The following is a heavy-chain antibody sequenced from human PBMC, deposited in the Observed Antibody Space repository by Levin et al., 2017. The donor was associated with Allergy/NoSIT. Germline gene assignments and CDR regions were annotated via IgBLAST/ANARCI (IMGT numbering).Heavy chain of an antibody. J-gene: IGHJ4*02. CDR3: TRVRAAMSAVGSSSWYEERYYFDY. D-gene: IGHD6-13*01. Sequence: AGGSLRLSCTASGFTFGDYAMSWVRQAPGKGLEWVGFIRSKAYGGTTEYAASVKGRFTISRDDSKSIAYLQMNSLKTEDTAVYYCTRVRAAMSAVGSSSWYEERYYFDYWGQGTLVTVSS. CDR1: GFTFGDYA. V-gene: IGHV3-49*04. CDR2: IRSKAYGGTT.